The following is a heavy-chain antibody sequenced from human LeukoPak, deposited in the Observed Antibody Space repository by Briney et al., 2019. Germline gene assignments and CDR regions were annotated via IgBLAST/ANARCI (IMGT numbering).Heavy chain of an antibody. Sequence: ASVKVSCKTSGYTFTSYDINWVRQATGQGLEWMGWMNPNSGNTGYAQKFQGRVTITRNTSISTAYMELSSLRSEDTAVYYCASALLWFGESHYYYYYGMDVRGQGTTVTVSS. CDR3: ASALLWFGESHYYYYYGMDV. V-gene: IGHV1-8*01. D-gene: IGHD3-10*01. J-gene: IGHJ6*02. CDR1: GYTFTSYD. CDR2: MNPNSGNT.